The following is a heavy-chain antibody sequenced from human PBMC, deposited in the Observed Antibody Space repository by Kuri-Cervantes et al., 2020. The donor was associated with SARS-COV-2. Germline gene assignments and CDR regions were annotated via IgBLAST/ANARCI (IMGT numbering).Heavy chain of an antibody. V-gene: IGHV3-33*08. J-gene: IGHJ6*02. CDR2: IWYDGSNK. D-gene: IGHD2-15*01. CDR1: GFTFSSYW. Sequence: GESLKISCAASGFTFSSYWMSWVRQAPGKGLEWVAVIWYDGSNKYYADSVKGRFTISRDNSKNTLYLQMNSLRAEDTAVYYCARDPGGDLLLQYYYGMDVWGQGTTVTVSS. CDR3: ARDPGGDLLLQYYYGMDV.